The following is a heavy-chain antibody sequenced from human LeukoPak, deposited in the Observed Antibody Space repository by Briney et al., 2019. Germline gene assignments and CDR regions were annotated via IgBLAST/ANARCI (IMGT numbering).Heavy chain of an antibody. CDR2: IYHSGST. Sequence: SETLSLTCTVSGGSISSGGYYWSWIRQPPGKGLEWIGYIYHSGSTYYNPSLKSRATISVDRSKNQFSLKLSSVTAADTAVYYCARDTGSKKAFDYWGQGTLVTVSS. J-gene: IGHJ4*02. D-gene: IGHD6-13*01. V-gene: IGHV4-30-2*01. CDR1: GGSISSGGYY. CDR3: ARDTGSKKAFDY.